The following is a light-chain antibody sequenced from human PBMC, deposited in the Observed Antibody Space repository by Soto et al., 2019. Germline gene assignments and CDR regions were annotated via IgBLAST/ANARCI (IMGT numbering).Light chain of an antibody. J-gene: IGLJ3*02. CDR1: SSDVGGYNY. V-gene: IGLV2-14*01. Sequence: QSALTQPASVSGSPGQSITISCTGTSSDVGGYNYVSWYQQHPGKAPKLMIYDVSNRPSGVSNRFSGSKSGNTASLTISGLQAEDEADYYCSSYHSSSTLVFGGGTKLTVL. CDR2: DVS. CDR3: SSYHSSSTLV.